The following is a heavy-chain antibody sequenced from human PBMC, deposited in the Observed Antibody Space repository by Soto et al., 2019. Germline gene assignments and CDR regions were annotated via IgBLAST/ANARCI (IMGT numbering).Heavy chain of an antibody. J-gene: IGHJ6*02. CDR2: INSDGSST. D-gene: IGHD1-1*01. V-gene: IGHV3-74*01. Sequence: EVQLVESGGGLVQPGGSLRLSCAASGFTFSSYWMHWVRQAPGKGLVWVSRINSDGSSTSYADSVKGRFTISRDNAKNTLYLQMNSLRAEDTAVYYCAREEVQLDRLEKYYYYYYGMDVWGQGTTVTVSS. CDR1: GFTFSSYW. CDR3: AREEVQLDRLEKYYYYYYGMDV.